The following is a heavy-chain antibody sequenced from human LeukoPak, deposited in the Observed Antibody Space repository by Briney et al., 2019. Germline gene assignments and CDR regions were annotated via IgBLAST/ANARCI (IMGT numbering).Heavy chain of an antibody. D-gene: IGHD3-10*01. CDR2: MNPNSGNT. V-gene: IGHV1-8*03. CDR1: GYTFISYD. CDR3: ASFGDYYGSGSYSYYYYMDV. J-gene: IGHJ6*03. Sequence: ASVKVSCKASGYTFISYDINWVRQVTGQGLEWMGWMNPNSGNTGYAQKFQGRVTITRNTSISTAFMELSSLRSDDTAVYYCASFGDYYGSGSYSYYYYMDVWGKGTTVTISS.